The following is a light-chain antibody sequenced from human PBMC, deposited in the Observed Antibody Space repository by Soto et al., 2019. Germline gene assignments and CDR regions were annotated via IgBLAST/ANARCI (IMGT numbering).Light chain of an antibody. Sequence: DIVMTQFPDSLAVSLGERATINCKSSQGVLYSSNNKNYLAWYQQKPGQPPKLLIYWASTRESGVPDRFSGSGSGTDFTLTISSLQAEDVAVYYCQQYYSTPPTFGQGTKVEIK. CDR1: QGVLYSSNNKNY. CDR3: QQYYSTPPT. J-gene: IGKJ1*01. CDR2: WAS. V-gene: IGKV4-1*01.